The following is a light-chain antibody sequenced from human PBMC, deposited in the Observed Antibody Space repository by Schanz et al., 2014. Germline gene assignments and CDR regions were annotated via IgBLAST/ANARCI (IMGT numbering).Light chain of an antibody. Sequence: QSALTQPRSVSGSPGQSVTISCTGTSSDVGGYNYVSWYQQHPSKAPKLMIYDVSDRASGVSNRFSGSKSGNTASLTISGLQAEDEADYYCSSYTRSSAHWCFGGGTKLTVL. CDR2: DVS. J-gene: IGLJ2*01. CDR3: SSYTRSSAHWC. CDR1: SSDVGGYNY. V-gene: IGLV2-14*01.